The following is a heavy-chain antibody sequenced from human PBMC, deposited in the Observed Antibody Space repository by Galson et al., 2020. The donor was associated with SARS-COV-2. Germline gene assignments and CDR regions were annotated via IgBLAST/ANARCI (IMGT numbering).Heavy chain of an antibody. D-gene: IGHD1-26*01. J-gene: IGHJ4*01. CDR2: IWYNGRNK. CDR1: GFTFSDCA. V-gene: IGHV3-33*01. CDR3: ARGLSGTYYYFDS. Sequence: PGGSLRLSCAASGFTFSDCAMHWVRQAPGKGLEWVAVIWYNGRNKYYADSVKGRFTISRDNSKNTLYLQMNSLRDEDTAVYYCARGLSGTYYYFDSWGHGTLVTVSS.